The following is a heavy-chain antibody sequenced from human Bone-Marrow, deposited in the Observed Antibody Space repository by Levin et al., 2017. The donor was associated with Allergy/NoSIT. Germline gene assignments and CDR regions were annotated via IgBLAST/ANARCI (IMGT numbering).Heavy chain of an antibody. Sequence: PGESLKISCAASGFMFSNYAMSWVRQAPGKGLEWVSAISGSGDITRYADSVKGRFTISRDNSKNTLYLQMNSLRAEDTAVYYCGEDRVGHSAIYNYWGQGTLVTVSS. CDR2: ISGSGDIT. CDR1: GFMFSNYA. D-gene: IGHD5-12*01. CDR3: GEDRVGHSAIYNY. J-gene: IGHJ4*02. V-gene: IGHV3-23*01.